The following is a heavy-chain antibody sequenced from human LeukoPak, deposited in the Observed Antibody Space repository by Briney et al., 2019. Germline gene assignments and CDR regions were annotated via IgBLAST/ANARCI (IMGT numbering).Heavy chain of an antibody. Sequence: PSETLSLTCTVSGGSISSYYWRWIRQPPGKGLEWIGYIYYSGSTNYNPPLKSRVTISVDTPKNQFSLKLISVPAADPAVYYCARTYRSGSYDDYWGQGTLVTVSS. CDR3: ARTYRSGSYDDY. CDR1: GGSISSYY. V-gene: IGHV4-59*01. CDR2: IYYSGST. J-gene: IGHJ4*02. D-gene: IGHD3-10*01.